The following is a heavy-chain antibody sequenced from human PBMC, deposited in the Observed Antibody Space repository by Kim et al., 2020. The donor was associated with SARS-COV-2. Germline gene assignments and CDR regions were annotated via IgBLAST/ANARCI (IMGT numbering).Heavy chain of an antibody. J-gene: IGHJ4*02. CDR2: ITSSSSYI. V-gene: IGHV3-21*01. CDR1: GFTFSSYS. Sequence: GGSLRLSCAASGFTFSSYSMNWVRQAPGKGLEWVSSITSSSSYIYYADSVKGRFTISRDNAKNSLYLQMNGLRAEDTAVYYCASGFYSCSSPVYWGQGTLVTVSS. CDR3: ASGFYSCSSPVY. D-gene: IGHD6-6*01.